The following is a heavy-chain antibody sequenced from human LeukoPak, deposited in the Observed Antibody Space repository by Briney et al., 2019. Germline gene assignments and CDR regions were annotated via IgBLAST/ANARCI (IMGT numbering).Heavy chain of an antibody. J-gene: IGHJ5*02. V-gene: IGHV4-34*01. CDR3: ARFLDLGSGSYYNGLDWFDP. CDR2: IDYSGST. D-gene: IGHD3-10*01. Sequence: SETLSLTCTVYGGSFSGYYWSWIRQPPEKGLEWIGEIDYSGSTTYNPSLKSRVTISVDTSKNQFSLKLTSVTAADTAVYYCARFLDLGSGSYYNGLDWFDPWGQGTLVTVSS. CDR1: GGSFSGYY.